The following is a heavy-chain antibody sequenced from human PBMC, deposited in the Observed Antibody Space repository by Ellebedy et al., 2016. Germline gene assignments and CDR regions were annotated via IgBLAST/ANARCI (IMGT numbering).Heavy chain of an antibody. Sequence: GESLKISXAASGFTFSDYYMSWIRQAPGKGLEWVSYISSSSSYTNYADSVKGRFTISRDNAKNSLYLQMNSLRAEDTAVYYCARDFDYGSGSYWFDYWGQGTLVTVSS. CDR1: GFTFSDYY. J-gene: IGHJ4*02. V-gene: IGHV3-11*05. D-gene: IGHD3-10*01. CDR3: ARDFDYGSGSYWFDY. CDR2: ISSSSSYT.